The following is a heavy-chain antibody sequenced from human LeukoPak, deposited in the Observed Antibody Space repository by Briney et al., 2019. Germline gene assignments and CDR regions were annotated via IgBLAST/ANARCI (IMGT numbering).Heavy chain of an antibody. Sequence: PGGSLRLSCAASGFTFRSYDMNWVRQAPGKGLEWVSGISVGAGATFYADSVEGRFTISRDNSRNTLYLQMNSLRAEDTAVYYCATVPWSYDGPIESGWGQGTLVTVSS. V-gene: IGHV3-23*01. CDR2: ISVGAGAT. D-gene: IGHD1-26*01. J-gene: IGHJ4*02. CDR3: ATVPWSYDGPIESG. CDR1: GFTFRSYD.